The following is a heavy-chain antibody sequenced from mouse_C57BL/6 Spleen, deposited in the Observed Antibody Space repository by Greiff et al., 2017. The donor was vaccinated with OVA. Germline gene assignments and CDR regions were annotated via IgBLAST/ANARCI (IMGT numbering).Heavy chain of an antibody. Sequence: EVKVVESGGGLVKPGGSLKLSCAASGFTFSSYAMSWVRQTPEKRLEWVATISDGGSYTYYPDNVKGRFTISRDNAKNNLYLQMSHLKSEDTAMYYCAGDGIRAMDYWGQGTSVTVSS. V-gene: IGHV5-4*01. CDR2: ISDGGSYT. CDR1: GFTFSSYA. J-gene: IGHJ4*01. D-gene: IGHD4-1*01. CDR3: AGDGIRAMDY.